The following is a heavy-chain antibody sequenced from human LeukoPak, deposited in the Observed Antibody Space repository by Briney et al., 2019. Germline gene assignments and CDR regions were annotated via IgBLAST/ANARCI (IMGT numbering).Heavy chain of an antibody. J-gene: IGHJ4*02. CDR2: INTNTGNP. CDR1: GYTFTSYA. CDR3: ARDGNSYYDSSGVFDY. Sequence: ASVKVSCKASGYTFTSYAMNWVRQAPGQGLEWMGWINTNTGNPTYAQGFTGRFVFSLDTSVSTAYLQISSLRAEDSAVYYCARDGNSYYDSSGVFDYWGQGTLVTVSS. D-gene: IGHD3-22*01. V-gene: IGHV7-4-1*02.